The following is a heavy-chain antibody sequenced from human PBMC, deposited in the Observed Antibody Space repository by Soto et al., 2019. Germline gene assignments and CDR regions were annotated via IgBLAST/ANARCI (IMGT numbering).Heavy chain of an antibody. J-gene: IGHJ4*02. CDR2: ISSSSSYI. V-gene: IGHV3-21*01. D-gene: IGHD4-17*01. CDR3: ARDTTVTTRYFDY. CDR1: GFTFSRYS. Sequence: ESGGGLVKPGGSLRLSCAASGFTFSRYSMNWVRQAPGKGLEWVSSISSSSSYIYYADLVKGRFTISRDNAKNSLYLQMNSLRAEDTAVYYCARDTTVTTRYFDYWGQGTLVTVSS.